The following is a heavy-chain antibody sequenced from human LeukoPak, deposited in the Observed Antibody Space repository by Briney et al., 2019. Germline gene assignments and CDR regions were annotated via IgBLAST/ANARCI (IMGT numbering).Heavy chain of an antibody. D-gene: IGHD2-21*02. CDR3: ARDVLAYCGGDCYSGYFDY. CDR2: IYYSGTT. Sequence: SETLSLTCTVSGGSISSYYWSWIRQPPGKGLEGIGYIYYSGTTKYNPSLKSRVTISVDTSKNQISLKLSSVTAADTAVYYCARDVLAYCGGDCYSGYFDYWGQGTLVTVSS. J-gene: IGHJ4*02. V-gene: IGHV4-59*01. CDR1: GGSISSYY.